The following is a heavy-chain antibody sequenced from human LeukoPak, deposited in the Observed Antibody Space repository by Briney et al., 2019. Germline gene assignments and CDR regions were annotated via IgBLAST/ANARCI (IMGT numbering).Heavy chain of an antibody. CDR1: GFTFSSYW. CDR3: ARDRGYYDSSGPIDY. V-gene: IGHV3-7*01. J-gene: IGHJ4*02. D-gene: IGHD3-22*01. CDR2: IKQDGSEK. Sequence: GGSLRLSCAASGFTFSSYWMSWVRQAPGKGLEWVANIKQDGSEKYYVDSVKGRFTISRDNAKNSLYLQMNSLRAEDTAVYYCARDRGYYDSSGPIDYWGQGTLVTVSS.